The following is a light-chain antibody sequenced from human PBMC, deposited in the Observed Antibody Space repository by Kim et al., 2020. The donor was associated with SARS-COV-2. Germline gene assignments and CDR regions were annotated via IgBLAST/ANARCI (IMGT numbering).Light chain of an antibody. V-gene: IGKV1-5*03. J-gene: IGKJ1*01. CDR3: QQYNSDPWT. CDR1: QPSSSW. CDR2: KAS. Sequence: ASVGDRVTICSRASQPSSSWLAWYQQKPGNPPRLLMYKASSVESGVPSRFSGSGAGTDFTLTISSLQPDDFATYFCQQYNSDPWTFGQGTKVDIK.